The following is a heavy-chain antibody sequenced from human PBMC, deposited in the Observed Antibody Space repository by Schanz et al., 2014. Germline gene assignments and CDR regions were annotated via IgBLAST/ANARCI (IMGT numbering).Heavy chain of an antibody. CDR2: ISGSGAST. V-gene: IGHV3-23*04. J-gene: IGHJ4*02. CDR3: ARPPHDSSGYYPFDY. CDR1: GFTFSSYS. D-gene: IGHD3-22*01. Sequence: EVQLVESGGGLVKPGGSLRLSCAASGFTFSSYSMNWVRQAPGKGLEWVSGISGSGASTYYADSVKGRFTISRDNSKNSLYLQMNSLRAEDTAVYYCARPPHDSSGYYPFDYWGQGTLVTVSS.